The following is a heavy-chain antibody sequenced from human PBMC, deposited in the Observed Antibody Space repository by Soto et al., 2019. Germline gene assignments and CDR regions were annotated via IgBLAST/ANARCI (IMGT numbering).Heavy chain of an antibody. CDR1: GFTFSTYA. D-gene: IGHD2-21*02. CDR3: ARMEVVTASSYWYFDL. V-gene: IGHV3-23*01. J-gene: IGHJ2*01. Sequence: EVQLLESGGDLVQPGGSLRLSCAASGFTFSTYAMSWVRQAPGRGLEWVSGISGSGGGTYYADSVKGRFTISRDNSRYPLYPEMNSLRPEDTAVYHCARMEVVTASSYWYFDLWGRGTLVTVSS. CDR2: ISGSGGGT.